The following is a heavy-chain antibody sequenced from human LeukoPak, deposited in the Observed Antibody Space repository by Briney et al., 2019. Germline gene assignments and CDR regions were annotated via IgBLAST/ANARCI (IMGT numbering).Heavy chain of an antibody. CDR2: TYYSGST. CDR3: AREEDYYDSSGYYDY. CDR1: GGSISSGGYY. J-gene: IGHJ4*02. V-gene: IGHV4-31*03. Sequence: PSETLSLTCTVSGGSISSGGYYWSWIRQHPGKGLEWIGYTYYSGSTYYNPSLKSRVTISVDTSKNQFSLKLSSVTAADTAVYYCAREEDYYDSSGYYDYWGQGTLVTVSS. D-gene: IGHD3-22*01.